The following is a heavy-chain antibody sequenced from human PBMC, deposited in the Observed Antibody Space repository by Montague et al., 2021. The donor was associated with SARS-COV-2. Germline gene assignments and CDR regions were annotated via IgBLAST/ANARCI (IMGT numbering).Heavy chain of an antibody. CDR3: AREPESTITIFGVVSRYGMDV. V-gene: IGHV4-31*03. Sequence: TLSLTCTVSGGSISSGGYYWSWIRQPPGKGLEWIGYIYYSGSTYYNPSLKSRVTISMDTSKNQFSLKLSSVTAADTAVYYCAREPESTITIFGVVSRYGMDVWGQGTTVTVSS. CDR1: GGSISSGGYY. D-gene: IGHD3-3*01. J-gene: IGHJ6*02. CDR2: IYYSGST.